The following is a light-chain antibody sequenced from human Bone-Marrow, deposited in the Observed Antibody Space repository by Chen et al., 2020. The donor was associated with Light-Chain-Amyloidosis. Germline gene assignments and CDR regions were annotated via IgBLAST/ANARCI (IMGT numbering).Light chain of an antibody. Sequence: IVLTQSPGTLSLSPGERATLSCGASQSVSSRFFAWYQQKPGQAPRLFIYGVSSRATGIPDRVSGSGSGTDFTLTISRLEPEDFAVYYCQQYGSSPWTFGQGIKVEIK. CDR1: QSVSSRF. CDR3: QQYGSSPWT. CDR2: GVS. J-gene: IGKJ1*01. V-gene: IGKV3-20*01.